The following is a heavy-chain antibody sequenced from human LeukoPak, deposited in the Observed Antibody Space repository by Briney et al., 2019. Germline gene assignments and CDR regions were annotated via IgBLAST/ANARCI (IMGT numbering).Heavy chain of an antibody. CDR3: ARGGKRRGITLIVATSTPRDASDI. V-gene: IGHV3-30*02. Sequence: GGSLRLSCAASGFTFSSYGMYWVRQAPGKGLEWVAFIRYDGSNKYYADSVKGRFTVSRDNSKNTLYLQMKSLRAEDTAVYYCARGGKRRGITLIVATSTPRDASDIWGQGTMVTVSS. CDR2: IRYDGSNK. CDR1: GFTFSSYG. D-gene: IGHD3-22*01. J-gene: IGHJ3*02.